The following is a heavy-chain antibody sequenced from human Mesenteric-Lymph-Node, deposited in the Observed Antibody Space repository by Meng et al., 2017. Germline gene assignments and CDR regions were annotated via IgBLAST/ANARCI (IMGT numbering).Heavy chain of an antibody. V-gene: IGHV3-7*01. J-gene: IGHJ1*01. CDR2: IKQDGSEK. CDR1: ETTFSVW. Sequence: GGSLRLPCAASETTFSVWRNWVRQAPGKGVEWGANIKQDGSEKYYVGSVKGRFTISRDNTKNSLYLQMDSLRAEGTAVYYCTRDEAWGQGTLVTVSS. CDR3: TRDEA.